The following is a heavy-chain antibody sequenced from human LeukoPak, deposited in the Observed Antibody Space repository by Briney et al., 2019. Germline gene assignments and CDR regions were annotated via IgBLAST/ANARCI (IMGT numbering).Heavy chain of an antibody. D-gene: IGHD3-22*01. Sequence: SQTLSLTCTVSGGSISSGDYYWSWIRQPPGKGLEWIGYIYYSGSTYYNPSLKSRVTISVDTSKNQFSLKLSSVTAADMAVYYCARYDSSGYYYLGMWGQGTLVTVSS. CDR3: ARYDSSGYYYLGM. V-gene: IGHV4-30-4*01. CDR1: GGSISSGDYY. CDR2: IYYSGST. J-gene: IGHJ4*02.